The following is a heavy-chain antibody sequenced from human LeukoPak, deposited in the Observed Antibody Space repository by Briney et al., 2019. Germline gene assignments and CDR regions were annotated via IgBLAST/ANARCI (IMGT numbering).Heavy chain of an antibody. V-gene: IGHV3-74*01. CDR2: INSDGSST. CDR1: GFTFSSYW. D-gene: IGHD3-10*01. Sequence: GGSLRLSCAASGFTFSSYWMHWVRQAPGKGLVWVSRINSDGSSTTYADSVKGRFTISRDNAKNTLYLQMDSLRADDTAVYYCAKKNSYGSGAGDPLDVWGHGTLVTVSS. CDR3: AKKNSYGSGAGDPLDV. J-gene: IGHJ3*01.